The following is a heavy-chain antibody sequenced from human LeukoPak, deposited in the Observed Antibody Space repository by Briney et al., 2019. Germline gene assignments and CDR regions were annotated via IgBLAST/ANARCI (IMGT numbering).Heavy chain of an antibody. V-gene: IGHV1-24*01. Sequence: ASVKVSCKVSGYTLTELSMHWVRQAPGKGLEWMGGFDPEDGETIYAQEFQGRVTMTEDTSTDTAYMELSSLRSEDTAVYYCATDGGGYCSSTSCYLRWGQGTLVTVSS. J-gene: IGHJ4*02. CDR1: GYTLTELS. CDR2: FDPEDGET. D-gene: IGHD2-2*01. CDR3: ATDGGGYCSSTSCYLR.